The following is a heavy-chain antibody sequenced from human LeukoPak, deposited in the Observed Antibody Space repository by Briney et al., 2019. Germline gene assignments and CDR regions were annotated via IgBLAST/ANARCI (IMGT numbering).Heavy chain of an antibody. V-gene: IGHV4-30-2*01. D-gene: IGHD4-17*01. J-gene: IGHJ4*02. Sequence: SETLSLTCAVSGGSISSGGYSWSWIRQPPGKGLEWIGYIYHSGSTNYNPSLKSRVTISVDRSKNQFSLKLSSVTAADTAVYYCARASYGDYVFDYWGQGTLVTVSS. CDR1: GGSISSGGYS. CDR3: ARASYGDYVFDY. CDR2: IYHSGST.